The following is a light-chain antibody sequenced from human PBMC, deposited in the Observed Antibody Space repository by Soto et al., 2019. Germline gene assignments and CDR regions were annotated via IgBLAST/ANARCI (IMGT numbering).Light chain of an antibody. CDR1: SNDVGANNY. Sequence: QSALTQPASVSGSPGQSITMSCTGTSNDVGANNYVSWYQHHPGKAPKILIYEARNRPSGVSNRFSGSKSGNTASLTISGLQAEYEADYYCTSYTTTSPLVFGGGTKLTVL. CDR3: TSYTTTSPLV. J-gene: IGLJ2*01. V-gene: IGLV2-14*01. CDR2: EAR.